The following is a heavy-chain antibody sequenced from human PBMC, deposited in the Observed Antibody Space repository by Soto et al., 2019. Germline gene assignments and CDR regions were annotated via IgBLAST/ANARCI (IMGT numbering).Heavy chain of an antibody. J-gene: IGHJ4*02. Sequence: PXGSLRLSCAPSGFTFKGNYSGWARQASGKGMEWVSIIFSAGMTYYTDSVKGRFTISKDISKNTLSLQMDSLRVDDTAVYFCAGDYTYNYAFDYWGLGTPVTVSS. V-gene: IGHV3-53*01. CDR3: AGDYTYNYAFDY. CDR1: GFTFKGNY. D-gene: IGHD1-1*01. CDR2: IFSAGMT.